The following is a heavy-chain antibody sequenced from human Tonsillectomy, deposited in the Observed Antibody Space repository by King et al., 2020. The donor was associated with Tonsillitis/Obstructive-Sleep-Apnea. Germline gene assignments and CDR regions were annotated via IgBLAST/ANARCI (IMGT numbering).Heavy chain of an antibody. CDR2: ISSNGGST. J-gene: IGHJ3*02. CDR1: GFTFSNYD. D-gene: IGHD3-16*01. V-gene: IGHV3-64D*06. CDR3: VKDPRIIITIADAFHI. Sequence: VQLVESGGGLVQRGGSLRLSCSGSGFTFSNYDIYWVRQAPGKGLEYVSAISSNGGSTYYADSVKGRFNISRDNSKNMLHLLMNSLRPEDTAVYYCVKDPRIIITIADAFHIWGQGTMVTVSS.